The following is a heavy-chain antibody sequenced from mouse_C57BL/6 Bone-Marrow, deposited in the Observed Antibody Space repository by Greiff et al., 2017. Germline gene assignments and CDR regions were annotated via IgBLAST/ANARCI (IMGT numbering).Heavy chain of an antibody. CDR2: IYPSDSET. D-gene: IGHD3-2*02. Sequence: VQLQQPGAELVRPGSSVKLSCKASGYTFTSYWMDWVKQRPGQGLEWIGNIYPSDSETHYNQKFKDKATLTVDKSSSTAYMQLSSLTSEDSAVYYGARGDSSGYVAWFAYWGQGTLVTVSA. V-gene: IGHV1-61*01. CDR3: ARGDSSGYVAWFAY. J-gene: IGHJ3*01. CDR1: GYTFTSYW.